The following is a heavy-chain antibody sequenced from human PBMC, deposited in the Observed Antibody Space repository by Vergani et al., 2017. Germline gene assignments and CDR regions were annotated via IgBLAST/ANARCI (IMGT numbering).Heavy chain of an antibody. CDR3: ARVYSSGWFTWYFDL. V-gene: IGHV4-4*07. CDR2: IYTSGST. D-gene: IGHD6-19*01. J-gene: IGHJ2*01. CDR1: GGSISSYY. Sequence: QVQLQESGPGLVKPSETLSLTCTVSGGSISSYYWSWIRQPAGKGLEWIGRIYTSGSTNYNPSLKSRGTMSVDTSKNQFSLKLSSVTAADTAVYYCARVYSSGWFTWYFDLWGRGTLVTVSS.